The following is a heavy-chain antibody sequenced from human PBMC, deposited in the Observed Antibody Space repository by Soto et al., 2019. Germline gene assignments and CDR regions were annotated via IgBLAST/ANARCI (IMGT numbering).Heavy chain of an antibody. Sequence: ASVKVSCKASGCTFSSYAISWVRQAPGQGLEWMGGIIPIFGTANYAQKFQVRVTITADEPTSTAYMELSSLRSEDTAVYYCARGGPDSSGWSAMGYWGQGTLVTVSS. CDR2: IIPIFGTA. V-gene: IGHV1-69*13. D-gene: IGHD6-19*01. CDR1: GCTFSSYA. CDR3: ARGGPDSSGWSAMGY. J-gene: IGHJ4*02.